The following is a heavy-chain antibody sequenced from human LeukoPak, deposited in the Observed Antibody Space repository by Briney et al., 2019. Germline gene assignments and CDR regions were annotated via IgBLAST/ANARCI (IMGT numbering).Heavy chain of an antibody. CDR2: IIPIFGTA. D-gene: IGHD2-15*01. Sequence: SVKVSCKASGGTFSSYAISWVRQAPGQGLEWMGGIIPIFGTANYAQKFQGRVTITTDESTSTAYMELSRLRFDDTAVYYCARGSGGRNAWLYHFDFWGQGTLVTVSS. CDR3: ARGSGGRNAWLYHFDF. J-gene: IGHJ4*02. V-gene: IGHV1-69*05. CDR1: GGTFSSYA.